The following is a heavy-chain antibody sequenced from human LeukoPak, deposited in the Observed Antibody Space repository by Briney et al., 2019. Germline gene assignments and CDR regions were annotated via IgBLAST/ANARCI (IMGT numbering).Heavy chain of an antibody. CDR1: GFTFNSYR. J-gene: IGHJ4*02. CDR3: AKGRSEHSSSPTPLYYFDS. D-gene: IGHD6-13*01. Sequence: PGGSLRLSCAASGFTFNSYRMNWVRQAPGKGLEWVAFIRYDESNKYYADSVKGRFTISRDNSKNTLYLQMNSLRAEDTAMYYCAKGRSEHSSSPTPLYYFDSWGQGTLVTVSS. CDR2: IRYDESNK. V-gene: IGHV3-30*02.